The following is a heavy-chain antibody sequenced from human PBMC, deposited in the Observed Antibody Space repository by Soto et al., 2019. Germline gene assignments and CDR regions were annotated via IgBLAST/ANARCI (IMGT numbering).Heavy chain of an antibody. CDR3: ARGGGSGSPPVKYYFDY. Sequence: EVQLVESGGGLVKPGGSLRLSCAASGFTFSSYSMNWVRQAPGKGLEWVSSISSSSSYIYYADSVKGRFTISRDNAKNSLYRQMNSLRAEDTAVYYCARGGGSGSPPVKYYFDYWGQGTLVTVSS. CDR2: ISSSSSYI. J-gene: IGHJ4*02. D-gene: IGHD6-19*01. CDR1: GFTFSSYS. V-gene: IGHV3-21*01.